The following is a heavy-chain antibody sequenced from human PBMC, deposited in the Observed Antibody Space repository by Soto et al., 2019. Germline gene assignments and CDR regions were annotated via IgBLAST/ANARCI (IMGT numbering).Heavy chain of an antibody. CDR3: ARGGSSSDNGMDV. J-gene: IGHJ6*02. Sequence: EVQLVESGGGLVQPGGSLRLSCAASGFTFSTYSMNWVRQAPGKGLEWVSYISSRSYTIYYVDSVKGRFTISRDNAKNSLYVQMNSLRDEDTAVYYCARGGSSSDNGMDVWGQGTTVTVSS. CDR2: ISSRSYTI. CDR1: GFTFSTYS. D-gene: IGHD6-6*01. V-gene: IGHV3-48*02.